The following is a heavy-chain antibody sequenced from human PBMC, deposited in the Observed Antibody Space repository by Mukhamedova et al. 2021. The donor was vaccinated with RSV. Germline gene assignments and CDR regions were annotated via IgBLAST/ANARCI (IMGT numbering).Heavy chain of an antibody. Sequence: NWVHQAPGKGLEWVSSISSSSSYIYYADSVKGRFTISRDNAKNSLYLQMNSLRAEDTAVYYCARDLGYSYGAVLDYWGQGTLVTV. V-gene: IGHV3-21*01. D-gene: IGHD5-18*01. CDR3: ARDLGYSYGAVLDY. J-gene: IGHJ4*02. CDR2: ISSSSSYI.